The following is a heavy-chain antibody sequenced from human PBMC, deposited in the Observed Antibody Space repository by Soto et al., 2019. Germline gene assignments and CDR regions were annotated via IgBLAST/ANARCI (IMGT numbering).Heavy chain of an antibody. CDR2: IAYDGSSK. CDR3: AKAMRYYYYGMDV. J-gene: IGHJ6*02. CDR1: GFTFSSYA. V-gene: IGHV3-30-3*01. Sequence: QVKLVESGGGAVQPGRSLRLSCAASGFTFSSYAMHWVRQAPGKGLEWVAVIAYDGSSKYYADSVKGRLTISRDNSKDTLYLQMSSLRTEDTAVYYCAKAMRYYYYGMDVWGQGTTVTVSS.